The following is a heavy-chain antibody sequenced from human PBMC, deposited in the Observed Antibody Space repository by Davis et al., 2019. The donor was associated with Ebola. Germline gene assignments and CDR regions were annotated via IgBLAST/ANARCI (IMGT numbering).Heavy chain of an antibody. CDR3: ARRRVFWSGYYGYYYYGMDV. CDR2: INHSGST. Sequence: MPSETLSLTCAVSGVSFSGYYWSWIRQPPGKGLEWIGEINHSGSTNYNPSLKSRVTISVDTSKNQFSLKLSSVTAADKAVYYCARRRVFWSGYYGYYYYGMDVWGQGTTVTVSS. D-gene: IGHD3-3*01. CDR1: GVSFSGYY. V-gene: IGHV4-34*01. J-gene: IGHJ6*02.